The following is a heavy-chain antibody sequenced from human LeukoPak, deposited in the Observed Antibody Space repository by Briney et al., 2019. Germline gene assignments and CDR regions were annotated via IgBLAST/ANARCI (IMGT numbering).Heavy chain of an antibody. V-gene: IGHV3-53*01. J-gene: IGHJ6*02. Sequence: GGSLRLSCVASGFTFSGFYMSWVRQAPGKGLEWVSVIYSDGTTYYADSVQGRFTISRDNSKNTLYLQMNSLRAEDTAIYYCARDLRHSTHDYYYGMDVWGQGTTVTVSS. CDR1: GFTFSGFY. CDR3: ARDLRHSTHDYYYGMDV. D-gene: IGHD2-15*01. CDR2: IYSDGTT.